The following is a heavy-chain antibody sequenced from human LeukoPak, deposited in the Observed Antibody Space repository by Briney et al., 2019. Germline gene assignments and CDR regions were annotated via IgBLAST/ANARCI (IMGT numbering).Heavy chain of an antibody. D-gene: IGHD6-13*01. CDR1: GFTFSDHY. J-gene: IGHJ4*02. Sequence: GGSLRLSCAASGFTFSDHYMTWIRQAPGKGLERVSYISSSGTSIYDADSVKGRFTISRDNAKNSLYLQMNSLRAEDTAVYYCARDQYSSTNYGVFDYWGQGTLVTVSS. CDR3: ARDQYSSTNYGVFDY. CDR2: ISSSGTSI. V-gene: IGHV3-11*01.